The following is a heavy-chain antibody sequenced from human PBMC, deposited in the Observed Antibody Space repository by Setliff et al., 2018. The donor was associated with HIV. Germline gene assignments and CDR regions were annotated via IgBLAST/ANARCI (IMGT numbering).Heavy chain of an antibody. D-gene: IGHD1-26*01. CDR1: GFRFRDHW. Sequence: ETLSLSCSISGFRFRDHWMSWVRQAPGKGLEWVANINEDGSEDYYADSVKGRFTISRDNAKDSVYLEINGLRVDDMGIYFCARPIEWGHPARFDCWGQGTLVTVSS. CDR2: INEDGSED. V-gene: IGHV3-7*03. J-gene: IGHJ5*01. CDR3: ARPIEWGHPARFDC.